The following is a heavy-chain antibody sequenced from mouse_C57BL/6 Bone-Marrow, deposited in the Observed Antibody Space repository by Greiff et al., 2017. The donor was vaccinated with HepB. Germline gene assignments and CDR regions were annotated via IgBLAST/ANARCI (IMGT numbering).Heavy chain of an antibody. V-gene: IGHV1-59*01. CDR1: GYTFTSYW. D-gene: IGHD1-1*01. Sequence: QVQLQQPGAELVRPGTSVKLSCKASGYTFTSYWMHWVKQRPGQGLEWIGVIDPSDSYTNYNQKFKGKATLTVDTSSSTAYVQLSSLTSEDSAVYYCARPYGSSYDYWGQGTLVTVSA. CDR2: IDPSDSYT. CDR3: ARPYGSSYDY. J-gene: IGHJ3*01.